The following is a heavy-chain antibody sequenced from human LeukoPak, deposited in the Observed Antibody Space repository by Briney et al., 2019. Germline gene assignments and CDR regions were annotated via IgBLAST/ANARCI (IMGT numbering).Heavy chain of an antibody. CDR2: INHSGST. Sequence: PSETLSLTCAVYGGSFSGYYWSWIRQPPGKGLEWIGEINHSGSTNYNPSLKSRVTISVDTSKNQFSLKLSSVTAADTAVYYCARVSTMVRGVISYYYYGMDVWGKGTTVTVSS. CDR3: ARVSTMVRGVISYYYYGMDV. CDR1: GGSFSGYY. J-gene: IGHJ6*04. D-gene: IGHD3-10*01. V-gene: IGHV4-34*01.